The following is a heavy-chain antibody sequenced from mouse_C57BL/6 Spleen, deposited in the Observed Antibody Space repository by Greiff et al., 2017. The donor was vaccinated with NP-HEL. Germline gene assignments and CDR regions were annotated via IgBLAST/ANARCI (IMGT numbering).Heavy chain of an antibody. CDR1: GYTFTSYT. D-gene: IGHD2-5*01. Sequence: VKLQESGAELARPGASVKMSCKASGYTFTSYTMHWVKQRPGQGLEWIGYINPRSGYTKYNQKFKDKATLTADKSSSTASMQLSSLTSEDSAVYYCARGYSNYDYYAMDYWGQGTSVTVSS. V-gene: IGHV1-4*01. CDR3: ARGYSNYDYYAMDY. CDR2: INPRSGYT. J-gene: IGHJ4*01.